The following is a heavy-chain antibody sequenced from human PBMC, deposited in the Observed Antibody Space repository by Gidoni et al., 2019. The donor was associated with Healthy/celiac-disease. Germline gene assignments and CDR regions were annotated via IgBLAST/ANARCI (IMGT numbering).Heavy chain of an antibody. J-gene: IGHJ4*02. CDR2: INPSGGST. CDR1: GSTFTSYY. V-gene: IGHV1-46*01. Sequence: QVQLVQSGAEVKKPGASVQVSCKASGSTFTSYYMHWVRQAPGQGFEWMGIINPSGGSTSYAQKLQGRVTMTRDTSTSTVYMELSSLRSEDTAVYYCARATRGVVTNYFDYWGQGTLVTVSS. CDR3: ARATRGVVTNYFDY. D-gene: IGHD2-21*02.